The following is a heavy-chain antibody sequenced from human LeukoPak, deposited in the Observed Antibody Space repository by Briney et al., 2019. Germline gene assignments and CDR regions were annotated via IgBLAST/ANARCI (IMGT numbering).Heavy chain of an antibody. V-gene: IGHV4-59*01. D-gene: IGHD4-17*01. CDR1: DGSITNYD. CDR2: VHYSGTA. Sequence: SETLSLTCTVPDGSITNYDWSWVRQPPGKGLEFIGHVHYSGTANYNPSLRSRVTISIDTSKKHFFLKLKSVTAADTAVYYCARGYGDFRVEGRYIHSWGQGTLVTVSS. CDR3: ARGYGDFRVEGRYIHS. J-gene: IGHJ4*02.